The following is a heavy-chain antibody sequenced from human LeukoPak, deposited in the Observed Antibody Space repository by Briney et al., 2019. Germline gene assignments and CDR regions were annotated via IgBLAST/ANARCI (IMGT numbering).Heavy chain of an antibody. CDR1: GGSISSSSYY. Sequence: SETLSLTCTVSGGSISSSSYYGGWVRQPPGKGVGWIGSIYYSGSTYYNPSLKSRVTISVDTAKNQFSLKLSSVTAADTAVYYCARQEVGATGFDYWGQGTLVTVSS. J-gene: IGHJ4*02. D-gene: IGHD1-26*01. V-gene: IGHV4-39*01. CDR2: IYYSGST. CDR3: ARQEVGATGFDY.